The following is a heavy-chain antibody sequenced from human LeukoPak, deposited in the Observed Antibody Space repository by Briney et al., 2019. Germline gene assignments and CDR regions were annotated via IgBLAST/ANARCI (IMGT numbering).Heavy chain of an antibody. CDR3: ARDSSYYYGSGSYYKTSYYYNYMDV. CDR2: IYYSGST. D-gene: IGHD3-10*01. Sequence: SETLSLTCTASGGSISSHYWSWIRQPPGKGLEWIGYIYYSGSTNYNPSLKSRVTISVDTSKNQFSLKLSSVTAADTAVYYCARDSSYYYGSGSYYKTSYYYNYMDVWGKGTTVTVSS. V-gene: IGHV4-59*11. J-gene: IGHJ6*03. CDR1: GGSISSHY.